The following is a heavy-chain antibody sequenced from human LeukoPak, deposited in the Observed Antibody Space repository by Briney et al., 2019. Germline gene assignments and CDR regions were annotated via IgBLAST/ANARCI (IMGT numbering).Heavy chain of an antibody. Sequence: SETLSLTCAVYGGSFRGFYWGWIRPPPGKGREWSGEINRSGSTTYNPSLKSRVTISVDTSKNQFSLKLSSVTAADTAVYYCASSGWYRGYWGQGTLVTVSS. V-gene: IGHV4-34*01. D-gene: IGHD6-19*01. CDR1: GGSFRGFY. J-gene: IGHJ4*02. CDR3: ASSGWYRGY. CDR2: INRSGST.